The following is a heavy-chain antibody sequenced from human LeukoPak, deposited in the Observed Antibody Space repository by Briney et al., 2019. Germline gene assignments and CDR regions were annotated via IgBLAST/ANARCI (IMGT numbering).Heavy chain of an antibody. V-gene: IGHV1-18*01. CDR3: ARYPSARSGYYSGFDY. CDR1: DYTFPNYG. CDR2: INIYDGNT. D-gene: IGHD3-22*01. J-gene: IGHJ4*02. Sequence: ASVKVSCKASDYTFPNYGISWVRQAPGQELEWMGWINIYDGNTNYAQNLQGRVTMTTDTSTSTAYMELRSLRFDDTAVYYCARYPSARSGYYSGFDYWGQGTLVTVSS.